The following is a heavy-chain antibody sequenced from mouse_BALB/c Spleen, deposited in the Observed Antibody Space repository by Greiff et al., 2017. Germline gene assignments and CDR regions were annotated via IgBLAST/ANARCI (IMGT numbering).Heavy chain of an antibody. D-gene: IGHD1-2*01. V-gene: IGHV1-14*01. CDR2: INPYNDGT. CDR1: GYTFTSYV. J-gene: IGHJ3*01. CDR3: AREGITTATRFAY. Sequence: VQLQQSGPELVKPGASVKMSCKASGYTFTSYVMHWVKQKPGQGLEWIGNINPYNDGTKYNEKFKGKATLTSDKFTSTAYMVLSSLTSEDSAVYYCAREGITTATRFAYWGQGTLVTVSA.